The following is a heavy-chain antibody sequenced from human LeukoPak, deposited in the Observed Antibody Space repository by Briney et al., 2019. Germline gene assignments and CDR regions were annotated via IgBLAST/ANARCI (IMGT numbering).Heavy chain of an antibody. D-gene: IGHD4-17*01. CDR1: GYTFTSYD. J-gene: IGHJ3*02. Sequence: ASVKVSCTASGYTFTSYDINWVRQATGQGLEWMGWMNPNSGNTGYAQKFQGRVTMARNTSISTAYMELSSLRSEDTAVYYCARVTVRDDAFDIWGQGTMVTVSS. CDR2: MNPNSGNT. V-gene: IGHV1-8*01. CDR3: ARVTVRDDAFDI.